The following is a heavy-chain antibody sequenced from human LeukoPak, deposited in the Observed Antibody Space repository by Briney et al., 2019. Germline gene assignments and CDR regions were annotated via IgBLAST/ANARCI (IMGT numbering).Heavy chain of an antibody. J-gene: IGHJ4*02. CDR1: GFTFSSCA. CDR3: AREGVAARYFDY. Sequence: GRSLRLSCAASGFTFSSCAMHWVRQAPGKGLEWVAVISYDGSNKYYADSVKGRFTISRDNSKNTLYLQMNSLRAEDTAVYYCAREGVAARYFDYWGQGTLVTVSS. D-gene: IGHD6-6*01. CDR2: ISYDGSNK. V-gene: IGHV3-30-3*01.